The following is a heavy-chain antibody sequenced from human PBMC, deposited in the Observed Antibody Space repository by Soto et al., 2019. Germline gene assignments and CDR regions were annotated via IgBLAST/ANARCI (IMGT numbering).Heavy chain of an antibody. D-gene: IGHD3-22*01. V-gene: IGHV4-4*02. CDR2: IYHSGST. CDR1: GGSISSSNW. J-gene: IGHJ4*02. Sequence: QVQLQESGPGLVKPSGTLSLTCAVSGGSISSSNWWSWVRQPPGKGLEWIGEIYHSGSTNYNPSLKSRVTISVDKSKNQFSLKLSSVTAADTVVYYCASSYYYDSSGYWAFDYWGQGTLVTVSS. CDR3: ASSYYYDSSGYWAFDY.